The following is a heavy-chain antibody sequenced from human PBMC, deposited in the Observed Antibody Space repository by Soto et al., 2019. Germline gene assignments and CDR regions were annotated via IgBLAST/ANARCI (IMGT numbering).Heavy chain of an antibody. CDR2: TYYRSKWYN. CDR1: GDSVSSNSAA. J-gene: IGHJ6*02. V-gene: IGHV6-1*01. D-gene: IGHD3-22*01. CDR3: ARAITMIVVTDYYYGMDV. Sequence: PSQTLSLTCVISGDSVSSNSAAWNWIRQSPSRGLEWLGRTYYRSKWYNDYAVSVKSRITINPDTSKNQFSLQLNSVTPEDTAVYYCARAITMIVVTDYYYGMDVWGQGTTVTVSS.